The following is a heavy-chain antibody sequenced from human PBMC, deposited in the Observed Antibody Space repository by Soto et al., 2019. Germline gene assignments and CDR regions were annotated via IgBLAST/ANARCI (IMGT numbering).Heavy chain of an antibody. D-gene: IGHD3-10*01. CDR1: GFTFSSYA. Sequence: GGSLRLSCAASGFTFSSYAMSWVRQAPGKGLEWVSAISGSGGSTYYADSVKGRFTISRDNSKNTLYLQMSSLRAEDTAVYYCAKDGHYGSGSYYFDYWGQGTLVTVSS. V-gene: IGHV3-23*01. J-gene: IGHJ4*02. CDR3: AKDGHYGSGSYYFDY. CDR2: ISGSGGST.